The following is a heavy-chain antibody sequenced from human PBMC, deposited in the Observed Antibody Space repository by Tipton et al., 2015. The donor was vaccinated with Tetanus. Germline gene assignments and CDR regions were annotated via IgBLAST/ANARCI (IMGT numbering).Heavy chain of an antibody. Sequence: TLSLTCTVSGGSIISYYWSWIRQPAGKGLEWIGRVYSSGSTNYNPSLKSRVTISVDTSKNQFSLKLSSVTAADTAVYYCARESWNRDAFDIWGQGTMVTVSS. CDR2: VYSSGST. CDR3: ARESWNRDAFDI. CDR1: GGSIISYY. D-gene: IGHD1-1*01. V-gene: IGHV4-4*07. J-gene: IGHJ3*02.